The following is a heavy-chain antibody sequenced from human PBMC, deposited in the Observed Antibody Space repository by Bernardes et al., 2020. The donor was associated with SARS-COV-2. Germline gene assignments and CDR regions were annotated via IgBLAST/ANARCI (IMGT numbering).Heavy chain of an antibody. Sequence: ASVKVSCKASCYTFTSYGISWVRQAPGQGLEWRGWISAYNGNTNNAQKLQGRVTMTTDTSTSTAYMELRSLRSDDTAVYYCAREPTVFDAFDIWGQGTMVTVSS. J-gene: IGHJ3*02. CDR2: ISAYNGNT. CDR1: CYTFTSYG. CDR3: AREPTVFDAFDI. V-gene: IGHV1-18*04. D-gene: IGHD4-4*01.